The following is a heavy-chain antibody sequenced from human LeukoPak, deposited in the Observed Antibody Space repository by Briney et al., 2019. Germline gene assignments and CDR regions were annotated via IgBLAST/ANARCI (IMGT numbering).Heavy chain of an antibody. D-gene: IGHD3-3*01. Sequence: PGGSLRLSCAASGFTLSSYAMSWVRQAPGKGLEWVSAISGSGGSTYYADSVKGRFTISRDNSKNTLYLQMNSLRAEDTAVYYCAKEPLVFGVVIIRWGGDDYWGQGTLVTVSS. CDR1: GFTLSSYA. CDR2: ISGSGGST. CDR3: AKEPLVFGVVIIRWGGDDY. V-gene: IGHV3-23*01. J-gene: IGHJ4*02.